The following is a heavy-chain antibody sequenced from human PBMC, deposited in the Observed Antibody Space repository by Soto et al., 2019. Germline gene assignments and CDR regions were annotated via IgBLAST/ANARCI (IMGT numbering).Heavy chain of an antibody. Sequence: GGSLRLSCAASGFTFSSYAMSWVRQAPGKGLEWVSAISGSGGSTYYADSVKGRFTISRDNSKNTLYLQMNSLRAEDTAVYYCAKAARHYYGSGSHRGDAFDIWGQGTMVTVSS. J-gene: IGHJ3*02. CDR3: AKAARHYYGSGSHRGDAFDI. D-gene: IGHD3-10*01. CDR1: GFTFSSYA. CDR2: ISGSGGST. V-gene: IGHV3-23*01.